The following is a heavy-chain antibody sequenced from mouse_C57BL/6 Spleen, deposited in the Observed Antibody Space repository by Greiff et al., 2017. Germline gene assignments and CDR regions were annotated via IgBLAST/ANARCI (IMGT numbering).Heavy chain of an antibody. CDR3: TRVGCDV. CDR2: ISSGSRTI. CDR1: GFTFSDYG. Sequence: VQLKESGGGLVKPGGSLKLSCTASGFTFSDYGMHWVRQAPEKGLEWVAYISSGSRTIYYADTVQGRFTISRDNAKNTLFLQMTSLRSEDTAMYYCTRVGCDVWGTGTTVTVSS. J-gene: IGHJ1*03. V-gene: IGHV5-17*01. D-gene: IGHD1-2*01.